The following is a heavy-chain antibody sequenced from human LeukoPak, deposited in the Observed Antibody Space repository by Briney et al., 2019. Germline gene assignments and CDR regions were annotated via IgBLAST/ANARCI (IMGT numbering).Heavy chain of an antibody. CDR1: GGSLSSYY. D-gene: IGHD6-6*01. J-gene: IGHJ4*02. V-gene: IGHV4-4*07. Sequence: SETLSLTCTVSGGSLSSYYWCWMRQPAGKGLEWVGRIYNSGSTNYNPSLKSRVAMSVDTSKNQFSMKLSSVTAADTAVYYCARVRYSSSSSYFDYWGQGTLVTVSS. CDR3: ARVRYSSSSSYFDY. CDR2: IYNSGST.